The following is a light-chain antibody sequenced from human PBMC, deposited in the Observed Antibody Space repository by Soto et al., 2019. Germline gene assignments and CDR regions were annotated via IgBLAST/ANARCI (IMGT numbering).Light chain of an antibody. CDR2: DAY. CDR1: QSVSSSY. CDR3: QQYSSGPQQT. J-gene: IGKJ1*01. V-gene: IGKV3-20*01. Sequence: DIGVTQWSGTLSLSPGERATLSCRASQSVSSSYLAWYQQKPGQAPRLLIYDAYNRATGIPARFSGSGSGTEFTRTIISLQAADFPFYFFQQYSSGPQQTFGQGTKVDIK.